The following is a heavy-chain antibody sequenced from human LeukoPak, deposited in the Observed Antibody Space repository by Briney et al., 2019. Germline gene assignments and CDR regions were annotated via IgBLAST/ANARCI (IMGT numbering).Heavy chain of an antibody. J-gene: IGHJ3*02. V-gene: IGHV1-69*13. D-gene: IGHD1-26*01. CDR3: ARDFKSGSYPDAFDI. Sequence: ASVKVSCKASVGTFSSYAISWVRQAPGQGLEWMGGIIPIFGTANYAQKFQGRVTITADESTSTAYMELSSLRSEDTAVYYCARDFKSGSYPDAFDIWGQGTMVTVSS. CDR1: VGTFSSYA. CDR2: IIPIFGTA.